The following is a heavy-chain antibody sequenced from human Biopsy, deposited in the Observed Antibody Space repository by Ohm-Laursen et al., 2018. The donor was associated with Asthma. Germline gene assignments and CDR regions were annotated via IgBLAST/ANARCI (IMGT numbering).Heavy chain of an antibody. Sequence: SSVKVSCKSPGGTFNTYVIGWVRQAPGQGLEWMGGIHPVFGTTTYPQKFQDRVTITADDSTSTVYMELSSLRSEDTAVYYCARKAGSCISRTCYSLDFWGQGTLVTVSS. CDR3: ARKAGSCISRTCYSLDF. CDR2: IHPVFGTT. CDR1: GGTFNTYV. J-gene: IGHJ4*02. D-gene: IGHD2-2*01. V-gene: IGHV1-69*01.